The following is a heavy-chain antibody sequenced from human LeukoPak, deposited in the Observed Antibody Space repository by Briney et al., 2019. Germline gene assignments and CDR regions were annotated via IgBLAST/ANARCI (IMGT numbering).Heavy chain of an antibody. CDR2: MNPNSGNT. V-gene: IGHV1-8*01. J-gene: IGHJ3*02. Sequence: XWVRQATGQGLEWMGWMNPNSGNTGYAQKFQGRVTMTRNTSISTAYMELSSLRSEDTAVYYCARGRSSSLRKLLPQWLEHTGTFDIWGQGTMVTVSS. CDR3: ARGRSSSLRKLLPQWLEHTGTFDI. D-gene: IGHD6-19*01.